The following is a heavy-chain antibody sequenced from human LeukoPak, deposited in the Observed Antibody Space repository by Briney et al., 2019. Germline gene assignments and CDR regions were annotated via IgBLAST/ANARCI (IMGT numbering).Heavy chain of an antibody. V-gene: IGHV1-2*02. CDR1: GYTFTGYY. D-gene: IGHD5-18*01. CDR3: ARAAGYSYGSSFDY. Sequence: ASAQVSCKASGYTFTGYYMHWVRQAPGQGVEGMGWINPNSGGTNYAQKLQGRVTMTRDTSISTAYMELSRLRSDDTAVYYCARAAGYSYGSSFDYWGQGTLVTVSS. CDR2: INPNSGGT. J-gene: IGHJ4*02.